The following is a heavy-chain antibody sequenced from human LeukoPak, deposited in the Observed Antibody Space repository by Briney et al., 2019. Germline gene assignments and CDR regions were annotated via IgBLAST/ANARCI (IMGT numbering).Heavy chain of an antibody. Sequence: GGSLRLSCAASGFTFKNYWMHCVRQAPGKGLVWVSRIDSDGSSTNYADSVKGRFTISRDNAKNTLYLQMNSLRAEDTAVYYCALIGLDSSGYYYDYLDYWGQGTLVTVSS. V-gene: IGHV3-74*01. CDR1: GFTFKNYW. D-gene: IGHD3-22*01. CDR3: ALIGLDSSGYYYDYLDY. CDR2: IDSDGSST. J-gene: IGHJ4*02.